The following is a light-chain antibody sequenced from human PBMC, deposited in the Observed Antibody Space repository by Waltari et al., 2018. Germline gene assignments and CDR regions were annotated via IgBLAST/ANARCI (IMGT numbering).Light chain of an antibody. CDR1: SSDVGAYDY. CDR2: DVT. J-gene: IGLJ2*01. Sequence: QSALTQPPSVSGSPGQSVTMSCTGPSSDVGAYDYVSWFQQHAGQAPKFIIYDVTTRPSGVPDRFSGSKSGNTASLTVSGLHAEDEADYYCASHAGSRVVFGGGTKLTVL. CDR3: ASHAGSRVV. V-gene: IGLV2-8*01.